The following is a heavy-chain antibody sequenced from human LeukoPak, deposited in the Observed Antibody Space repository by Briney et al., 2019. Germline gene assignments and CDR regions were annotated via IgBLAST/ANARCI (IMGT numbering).Heavy chain of an antibody. Sequence: GGSLRLSCAASGFTFSDHYMDWVRRAPGKGLEWVGRTRNKANSYTTEYAASVKGRFTISRDDSKNSLYLQMNSLKTEDTAVYYCTTSSLDYWGQGTLVTVSS. D-gene: IGHD1-1*01. CDR3: TTSSLDY. J-gene: IGHJ4*02. CDR1: GFTFSDHY. V-gene: IGHV3-72*01. CDR2: TRNKANSYTT.